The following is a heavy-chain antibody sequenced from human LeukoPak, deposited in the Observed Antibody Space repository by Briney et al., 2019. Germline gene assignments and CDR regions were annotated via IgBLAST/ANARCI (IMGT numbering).Heavy chain of an antibody. V-gene: IGHV1-2*02. CDR3: ARRAILRFIRYCSSTSRRMGEYYYYYYYMDV. CDR2: INPNSGGT. D-gene: IGHD2-2*01. Sequence: ASVKVSCKASGYTFTCYYMHWVRQAPGQGLEWMGWINPNSGGTNYAQKFQGRVTMTRDTSISTAYMELSRLRSDDTAVYYCARRAILRFIRYCSSTSRRMGEYYYYYYYMDVWGKGTTVTVSS. J-gene: IGHJ6*03. CDR1: GYTFTCYY.